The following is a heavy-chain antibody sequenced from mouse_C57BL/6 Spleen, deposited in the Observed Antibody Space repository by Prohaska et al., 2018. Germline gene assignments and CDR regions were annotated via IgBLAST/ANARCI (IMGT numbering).Heavy chain of an antibody. V-gene: IGHV5-4*01. CDR3: AREGGNGYYYAMDY. CDR1: GFTFSSYA. D-gene: IGHD2-1*01. CDR2: ISDGGSYT. J-gene: IGHJ4*01. Sequence: GGSLKLSCAASGFTFSSYAMSWVRQTPEKRLEWVATISDGGSYTYYPDNVKGRFTISRDNAKNNLYLQMSHLKSEDTAMYYCAREGGNGYYYAMDYWGQGTSVTVSS.